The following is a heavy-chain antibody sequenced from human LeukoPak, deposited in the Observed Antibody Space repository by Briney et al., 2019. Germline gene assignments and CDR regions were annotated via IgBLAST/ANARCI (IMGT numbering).Heavy chain of an antibody. V-gene: IGHV3-48*04. CDR2: ISSSSSTI. Sequence: GGSLRLSCAASGFTFSSYSMNWVRQAPGKGLEWVSYISSSSSTIYYADSVKGRFTISRDNAKNSLYLQMNSLRAEDTAVYYCARGCGGDCYASDYWGQGTLVTVSS. CDR3: ARGCGGDCYASDY. CDR1: GFTFSSYS. D-gene: IGHD2-21*02. J-gene: IGHJ4*02.